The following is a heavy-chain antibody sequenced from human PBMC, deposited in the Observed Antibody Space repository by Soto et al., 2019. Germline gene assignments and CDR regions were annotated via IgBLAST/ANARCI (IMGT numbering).Heavy chain of an antibody. Sequence: GGSLRLSCAASGFTFTSYSMNWVRQAPGQGLEWVSYITSKSTTIKYADSVKGRFIISRDNAQNSLFLQMNTLRPEDSAIYYCARVAYWGPGTQVTVSS. CDR3: ARVAY. V-gene: IGHV3-48*04. CDR1: GFTFTSYS. CDR2: ITSKSTTI. J-gene: IGHJ4*02.